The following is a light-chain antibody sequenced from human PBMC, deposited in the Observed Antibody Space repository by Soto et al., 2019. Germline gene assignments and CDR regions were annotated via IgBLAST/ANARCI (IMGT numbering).Light chain of an antibody. Sequence: DIRMTQSPSSLSSSVGDRVTITCRASQSISNYLNWYQQKPGKAPTLLIYTASSLQSGVPSRFSGSGSGTDFTLTISSLQPEDFATYYCQQSDSTPLTFGGGTKVEIK. CDR3: QQSDSTPLT. J-gene: IGKJ4*01. CDR1: QSISNY. V-gene: IGKV1-39*01. CDR2: TAS.